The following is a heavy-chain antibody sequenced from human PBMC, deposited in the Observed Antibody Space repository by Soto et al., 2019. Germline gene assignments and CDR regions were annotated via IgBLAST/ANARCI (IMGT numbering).Heavy chain of an antibody. J-gene: IGHJ4*02. CDR1: GYSFTSYW. CDR2: IYPGDSDT. V-gene: IGHV5-51*01. D-gene: IGHD3-3*01. Sequence: PVESLKISCNGSGYSFTSYWIGWVRQMPWKGLEWMGIIYPGDSDTRYSPSFQGQVTISADKSISTAYLQWSSLKASDTAMYYCARQGNYDFWSGYQNYFDYWGQGTLVTVSS. CDR3: ARQGNYDFWSGYQNYFDY.